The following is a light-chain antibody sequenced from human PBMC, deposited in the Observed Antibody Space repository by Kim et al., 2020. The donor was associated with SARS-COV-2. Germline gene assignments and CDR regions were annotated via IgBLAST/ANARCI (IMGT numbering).Light chain of an antibody. Sequence: RVTISCTGSSSNIGAGYDAHWYQQIPGTAPKLLIYGNSNRPSGVPDRFSGSKSGTSASLAITGLQAEDEADYYCQSYDSSLSGSVFGGGTQLTVL. CDR2: GNS. CDR1: SSNIGAGYD. CDR3: QSYDSSLSGSV. V-gene: IGLV1-40*01. J-gene: IGLJ2*01.